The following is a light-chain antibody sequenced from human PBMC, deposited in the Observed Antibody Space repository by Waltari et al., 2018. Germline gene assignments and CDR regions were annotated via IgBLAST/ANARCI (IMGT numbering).Light chain of an antibody. Sequence: SSELTQDPAVSVAMGQTVRITCQGDRLRSYFASWSQQRPGQALKLVIYDKNNRPSGVPDRFSGSSSHNTGSLTITGAQAEDEASYYCHSRDASGVAGSFGGGTKLTVL. CDR3: HSRDASGVAGS. CDR1: RLRSYF. CDR2: DKN. J-gene: IGLJ2*01. V-gene: IGLV3-19*01.